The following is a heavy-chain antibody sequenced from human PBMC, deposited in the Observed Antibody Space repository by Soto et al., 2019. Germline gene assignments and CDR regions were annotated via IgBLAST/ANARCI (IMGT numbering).Heavy chain of an antibody. J-gene: IGHJ2*01. Sequence: GALVKGSCKASGGTFSGYTISWGRQTPGQGLEWMGRIIPILGIANYAQKFRGRVTITADKSTSTAYMELSSLRSEDTAVYYCARKSRVKGDSSDWYFDLWGRGTLVTVSS. CDR2: IIPILGIA. CDR1: GGTFSGYT. CDR3: ARKSRVKGDSSDWYFDL. V-gene: IGHV1-69*02. D-gene: IGHD2-21*02.